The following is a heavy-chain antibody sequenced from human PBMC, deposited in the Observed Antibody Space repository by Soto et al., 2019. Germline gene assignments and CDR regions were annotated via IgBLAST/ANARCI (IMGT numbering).Heavy chain of an antibody. CDR3: AKDGPPLHDYIWGQGGYMDV. V-gene: IGHV3-30*18. CDR2: ISYDGSNK. CDR1: GFTFSSYG. Sequence: GGSLRLSCAASGFTFSSYGMHWVRQAPGKGLEWVAVISYDGSNKYYADSVKGRFTISRDNSKNTLYLQMNSLRAEDTAVYYCAKDGPPLHDYIWGQGGYMDVWGKGTTVTVSS. D-gene: IGHD3-16*01. J-gene: IGHJ6*03.